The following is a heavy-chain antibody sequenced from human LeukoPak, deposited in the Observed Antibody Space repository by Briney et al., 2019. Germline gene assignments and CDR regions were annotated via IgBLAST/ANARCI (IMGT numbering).Heavy chain of an antibody. Sequence: PGGSLRLSCAASGFTFSNAWMSWVRQAPGKGLEWVGRIKSKTDGGTTEYAAPVKGRFTISRDDSKNTLYLQMNSLETEDTAVYYCATYRSGYYYFDYWGPGTLVTVSS. CDR1: GFTFSNAW. J-gene: IGHJ4*02. CDR3: ATYRSGYYYFDY. V-gene: IGHV3-15*01. D-gene: IGHD3-9*01. CDR2: IKSKTDGGTT.